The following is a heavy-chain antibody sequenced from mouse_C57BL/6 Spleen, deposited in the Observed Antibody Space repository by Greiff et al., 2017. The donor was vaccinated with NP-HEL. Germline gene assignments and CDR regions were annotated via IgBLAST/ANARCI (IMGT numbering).Heavy chain of an antibody. Sequence: EVQLKESGPELVKPGASVKISCKASGYSFTGYYMNWVKQSPEKSLEWIGEINPSTGGTTYNQKFKAKATLTVDKSSSTAYMQLKSLTSEDSAVYYCAPYYGSSWFAYWGQGTLVTVSA. CDR1: GYSFTGYY. CDR2: INPSTGGT. D-gene: IGHD1-1*01. J-gene: IGHJ3*01. V-gene: IGHV1-42*01. CDR3: APYYGSSWFAY.